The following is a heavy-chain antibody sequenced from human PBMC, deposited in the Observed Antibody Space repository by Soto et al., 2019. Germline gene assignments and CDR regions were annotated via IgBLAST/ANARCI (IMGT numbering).Heavy chain of an antibody. Sequence: GGSLRLSCAASGFTFDDYAMHWVRQAPGKGLEWVSGISWNSGSIGYADSVKGRFTISRDNAKNSLYLQMNSLRAEDTALYYCAKAAAAGTAWFDPWGQGTLVTVSS. CDR2: ISWNSGSI. J-gene: IGHJ5*02. CDR3: AKAAAAGTAWFDP. CDR1: GFTFDDYA. V-gene: IGHV3-9*01. D-gene: IGHD6-13*01.